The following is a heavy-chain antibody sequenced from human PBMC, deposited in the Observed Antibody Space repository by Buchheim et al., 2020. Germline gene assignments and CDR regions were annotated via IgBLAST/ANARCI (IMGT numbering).Heavy chain of an antibody. CDR2: IYYSGST. V-gene: IGHV4-31*03. D-gene: IGHD2-2*01. Sequence: QLQLQESGPGLVKPSQTLSLTCTVSGGSISSGGYYWSWIRQHPGKGLEWIGYIYYSGSTYYNPSLKSRVTISVDTSKNQFSLKLSSVTAADTAVYYCARALRDIVVVPAAGWWFDPWGQGTL. J-gene: IGHJ5*02. CDR3: ARALRDIVVVPAAGWWFDP. CDR1: GGSISSGGYY.